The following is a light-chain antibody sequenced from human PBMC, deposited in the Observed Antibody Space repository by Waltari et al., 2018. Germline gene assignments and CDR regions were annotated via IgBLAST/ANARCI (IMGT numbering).Light chain of an antibody. CDR1: QSVGSY. Sequence: EIVLTQSPVTLSLSPGERATLSCRASQSVGSYLAWYQQKAGQAPILFIYDASNGATGIPARFSGSGSGTDFTLTISSLEPEDFAIYYCQQRSTWPLTFGGGSKVEI. V-gene: IGKV3-11*01. CDR3: QQRSTWPLT. J-gene: IGKJ4*01. CDR2: DAS.